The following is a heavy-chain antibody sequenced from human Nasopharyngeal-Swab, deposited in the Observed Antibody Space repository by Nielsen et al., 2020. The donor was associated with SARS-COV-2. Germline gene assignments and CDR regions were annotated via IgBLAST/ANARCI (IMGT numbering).Heavy chain of an antibody. CDR2: INTYTGNP. D-gene: IGHD3-3*01. CDR3: ARDEKSQGIFGVVISGQWWFDP. J-gene: IGHJ5*02. CDR1: GYTFTSYA. V-gene: IGHV7-4-1*02. Sequence: ASVQVSCKASGYTFTSYAMNWLRQAPAQGLEWMGWINTYTGNPTYAQGFTGRLVFSLDTSVSTAYLQISSLKAEDTAVYYCARDEKSQGIFGVVISGQWWFDPWGQGTLVTVSS.